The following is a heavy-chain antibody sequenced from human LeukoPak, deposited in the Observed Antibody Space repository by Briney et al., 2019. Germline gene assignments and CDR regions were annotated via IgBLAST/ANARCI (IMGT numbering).Heavy chain of an antibody. V-gene: IGHV3-33*01. D-gene: IGHD3-10*01. Sequence: GGSLRLSCAASGFRFSNFGMHWVRQAPGKGLEWVATMWYDGSKKYYGDSVKVRFTISRDNSMDTLFLQTNSLRAEDTAVYHCARGSFGVDYWGQGTLVSVSS. CDR1: GFRFSNFG. CDR2: MWYDGSKK. CDR3: ARGSFGVDY. J-gene: IGHJ4*02.